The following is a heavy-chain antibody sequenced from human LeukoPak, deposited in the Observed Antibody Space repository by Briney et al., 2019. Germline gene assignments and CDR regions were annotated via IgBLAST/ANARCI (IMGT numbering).Heavy chain of an antibody. CDR1: GGSISSHY. J-gene: IGHJ4*02. CDR3: ARHYDGRESGSFYEDH. CDR2: TNHVGNS. D-gene: IGHD1-26*01. Sequence: SETLSLTCTVSGGSISSHYWSWIRQPPGRGLQWIGYTNHVGNSDFNPSLKSRVTISVDTSKNQFSLKLSSVTAADTAVYYCARHYDGRESGSFYEDHWGQGTLVTVSS. V-gene: IGHV4-59*08.